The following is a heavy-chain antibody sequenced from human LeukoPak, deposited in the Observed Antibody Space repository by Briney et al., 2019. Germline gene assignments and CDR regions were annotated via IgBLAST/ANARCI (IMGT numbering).Heavy chain of an antibody. J-gene: IGHJ2*01. Sequence: GGSLRLACAASGFTVSSNYMSWVSQAPGKGLEWVSSISIGNTYIYYADSMKHRCTISRDKAKNSLYLQLNSLRAEDTAVYYCAGSNTIGYLPREWDYWYFDRWGRGTLVTVPS. CDR3: AGSNTIGYLPREWDYWYFDR. CDR2: ISIGNTYI. D-gene: IGHD3-22*01. CDR1: GFTVSSNY. V-gene: IGHV3-21*03.